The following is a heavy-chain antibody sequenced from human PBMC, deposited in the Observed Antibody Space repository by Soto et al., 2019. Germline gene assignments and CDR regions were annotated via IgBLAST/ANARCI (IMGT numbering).Heavy chain of an antibody. CDR3: AREGSTTALEYYDSSGPQYAFEI. CDR2: IIPIFGTA. V-gene: IGHV1-69*13. Sequence: GSSVKVCCKASGGTFSSYAISWVRQAPGQGLEWMGGIIPIFGTANYAQKFQGRVTITADESTSTAYMELSSLRSEDTAVYYCAREGSTTALEYYDSSGPQYAFEIWGQGTIVTVS. J-gene: IGHJ3*02. CDR1: GGTFSSYA. D-gene: IGHD3-22*01.